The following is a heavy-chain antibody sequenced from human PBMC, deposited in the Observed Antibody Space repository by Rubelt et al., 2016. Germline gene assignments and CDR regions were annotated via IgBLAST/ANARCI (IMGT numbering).Heavy chain of an antibody. CDR2: IFYSGKI. D-gene: IGHD3-10*01. V-gene: IGHV4-39*01. J-gene: IGHJ4*02. CDR1: GGSISSNNYY. CDR3: ARHEIGDSYGSRTYRGPIDY. Sequence: QLQLQESGPGLVKPSETLSLTCTVSGGSISSNNYYWGWIRQPPGKGLAWIGSIFYSGKIYSNPSLKSRVPIFVDTSQNQFSLKLSSVTAADSAVYYCARHEIGDSYGSRTYRGPIDYWGQGTLVTVSS.